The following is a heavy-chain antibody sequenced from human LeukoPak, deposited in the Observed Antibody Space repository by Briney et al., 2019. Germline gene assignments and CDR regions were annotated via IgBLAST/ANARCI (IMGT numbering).Heavy chain of an antibody. CDR3: ARGLFSGDY. CDR2: VNRSSGRT. V-gene: IGHV1-46*01. D-gene: IGHD3-3*02. J-gene: IGHJ4*02. CDR1: GYTFTTNY. Sequence: ASVTLSCNASGYTFTTNYIDWLRHAPGQGLQWVGIVNRSSGRTNYAQMFQGRLTMTRDTSTSTVYMELNRLTSEDTAVYCCARGLFSGDYWGQGTLVTVSS.